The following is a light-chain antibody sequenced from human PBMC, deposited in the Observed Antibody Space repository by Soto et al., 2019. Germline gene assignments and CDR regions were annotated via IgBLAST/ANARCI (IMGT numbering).Light chain of an antibody. Sequence: EIVMTQSPATLSVSPGERATLSCRASQSVSSNLAWHQQKPGQAPRLLMYGASTRATGIQARFSGSGSGTEFTLTISSLQSEDFAVYYCQQYNNWPHTFGQGTKLEIK. CDR1: QSVSSN. CDR3: QQYNNWPHT. CDR2: GAS. V-gene: IGKV3-15*01. J-gene: IGKJ2*01.